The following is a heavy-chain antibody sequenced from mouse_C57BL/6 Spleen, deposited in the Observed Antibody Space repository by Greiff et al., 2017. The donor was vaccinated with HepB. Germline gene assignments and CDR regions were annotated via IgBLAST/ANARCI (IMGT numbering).Heavy chain of an antibody. J-gene: IGHJ1*03. CDR3: TRNDYDGTGPFDV. CDR2: IRNKANNHAT. D-gene: IGHD2-4*01. CDR1: GFTFSDAW. V-gene: IGHV6-6*01. Sequence: EVKLEESGGGLVQPGGSMKLSCAASGFTFSDAWMDWVRQSPEKGLEWVAEIRNKANNHATYYAESVKGRFTISRDDSKSSVYLQMNSLRAEDTGIYYCTRNDYDGTGPFDVWGTGTTVTVSS.